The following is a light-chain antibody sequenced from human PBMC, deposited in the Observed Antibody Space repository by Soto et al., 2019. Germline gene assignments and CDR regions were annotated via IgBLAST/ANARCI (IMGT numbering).Light chain of an antibody. V-gene: IGKV3-20*01. J-gene: IGKJ1*01. Sequence: EIVLTQSPGTLCLSPGERATLSSRASQSVSSSYLAWYQQKPGQAPRLLIYGASSRATGIPDRFSGSGSGTDFTLTISRLEPEDFAVYYCQQYGSSPWTFGQGTKVDI. CDR2: GAS. CDR1: QSVSSSY. CDR3: QQYGSSPWT.